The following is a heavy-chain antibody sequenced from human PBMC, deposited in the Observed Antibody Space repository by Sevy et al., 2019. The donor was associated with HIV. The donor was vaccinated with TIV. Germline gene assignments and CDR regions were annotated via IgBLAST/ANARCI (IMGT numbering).Heavy chain of an antibody. D-gene: IGHD2-2*02. V-gene: IGHV3-9*01. Sequence: GGSLRLSCAASGFTFDDYAMHWVRQAPGKGLEWVSGISWNSGSIGYADSVKGRLTISRDNAKNSLYLQMNSLRAEDTALYYCAKDITDCSSTSCYTLYYYGMDVWGQGTTVTVSS. CDR1: GFTFDDYA. J-gene: IGHJ6*02. CDR2: ISWNSGSI. CDR3: AKDITDCSSTSCYTLYYYGMDV.